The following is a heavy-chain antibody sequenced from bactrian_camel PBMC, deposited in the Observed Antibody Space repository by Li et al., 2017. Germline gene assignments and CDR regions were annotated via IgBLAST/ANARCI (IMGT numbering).Heavy chain of an antibody. CDR2: IGSGGDNR. D-gene: IGHD5*01. Sequence: DVQLVESGGDLVQPGGSLRLSCVASGLRASFYAMSWVRQAPGKGLEWVSTIGSGGDNRRYADSVKGRFTVSRDDAKNTLYLQMNSLKTGDTAVYYCATDSGGWLGSNQGTQVTVS. V-gene: IGHV3S42*01. CDR1: GLRASFYA. J-gene: IGHJ4*01.